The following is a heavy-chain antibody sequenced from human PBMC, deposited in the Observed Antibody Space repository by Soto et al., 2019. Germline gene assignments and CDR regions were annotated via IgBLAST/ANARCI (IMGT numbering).Heavy chain of an antibody. CDR2: ISYDGSNK. CDR3: ARDLVDWGSGYYEDSFGDYYYGMDV. CDR1: GFTFSSYA. Sequence: QVQLVESGGGVVQPGRSLRLSCAASGFTFSSYAMHWVRQAPGKGLEWVAVISYDGSNKYYADSVKGRFTISRDNSKNTLYLQMNSLRAEDTAVYYCARDLVDWGSGYYEDSFGDYYYGMDVWGQGTTVTVSS. V-gene: IGHV3-30-3*01. D-gene: IGHD3-3*01. J-gene: IGHJ6*02.